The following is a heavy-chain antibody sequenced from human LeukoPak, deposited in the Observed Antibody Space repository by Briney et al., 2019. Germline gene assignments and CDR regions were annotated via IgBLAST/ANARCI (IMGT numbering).Heavy chain of an antibody. Sequence: PSETLSLTCTVSGGSISSYYWSWIRQPPGKGLEWIRYIYYSGSTNYNPSLKSRVTISVDTSKNQFSLKLSSVTAADTAVYYCARESRYYYDSSGYYYEWFDPWGQGTLVTVSS. CDR3: ARESRYYYDSSGYYYEWFDP. CDR1: GGSISSYY. CDR2: IYYSGST. D-gene: IGHD3-22*01. V-gene: IGHV4-59*01. J-gene: IGHJ5*02.